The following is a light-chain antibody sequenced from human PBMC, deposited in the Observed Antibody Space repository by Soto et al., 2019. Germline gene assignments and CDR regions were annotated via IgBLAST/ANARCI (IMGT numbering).Light chain of an antibody. CDR3: AAWDDSLSGV. CDR2: RNN. J-gene: IGLJ3*02. Sequence: QSVLTQPPSVSGTPGQRVTISCSGSNSNIGSNTVNWYQQLPGTAPKLLIYRNNQRPSGVPDRFSGSKSGTSASLAISGLRSEDEADYYCAAWDDSLSGVFGGGTKLTVL. CDR1: NSNIGSNT. V-gene: IGLV1-47*01.